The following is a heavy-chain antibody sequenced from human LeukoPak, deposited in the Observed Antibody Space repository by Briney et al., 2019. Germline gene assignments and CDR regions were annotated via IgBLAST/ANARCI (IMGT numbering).Heavy chain of an antibody. J-gene: IGHJ5*02. D-gene: IGHD6-13*01. CDR2: IYYSGST. V-gene: IGHV4-59*01. CDR3: ARVAAENWFDP. CDR1: GGSISSYY. Sequence: SETLSLTCTVSGGSISSYYWSWIRQPPGKGLEWIGYIYYSGSTNYNPSLKSRVTISVDTSKNQSSLKLSSVTAADTAVYYCARVAAENWFDPWGQGTLVTVSS.